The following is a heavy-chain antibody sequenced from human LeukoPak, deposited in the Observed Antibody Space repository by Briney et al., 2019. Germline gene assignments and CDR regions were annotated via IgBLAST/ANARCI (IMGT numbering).Heavy chain of an antibody. CDR2: ISSNGGST. J-gene: IGHJ4*02. Sequence: TGGSLRLSCAASGFTFSSYAMHWVRQAPGKGLEYVSAISSNGGSTYYANSVKGRFTISRDNSKNTLYLQMGSLRAEDMAVYYCARWSPGLGSYLRGHYDYWGQGTLVTVSS. CDR3: ARWSPGLGSYLRGHYDY. CDR1: GFTFSSYA. V-gene: IGHV3-64*01. D-gene: IGHD3-10*01.